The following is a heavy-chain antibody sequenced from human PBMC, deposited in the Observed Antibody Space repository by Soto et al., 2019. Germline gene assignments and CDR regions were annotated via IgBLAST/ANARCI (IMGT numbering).Heavy chain of an antibody. V-gene: IGHV3-74*01. CDR3: AHGSYLYWFDP. CDR2: ITDDGSTT. CDR1: GFIFKMYW. J-gene: IGHJ5*02. D-gene: IGHD3-10*01. Sequence: GGSLRLSCETSGFIFKMYWMHWVRQVPGQGPQWVARITDDGSTTYYAASVGGRFTITKDTSKNQVVLTMTNMDPVDTATYYCAHGSYLYWFDPWGQGTLVTVSS.